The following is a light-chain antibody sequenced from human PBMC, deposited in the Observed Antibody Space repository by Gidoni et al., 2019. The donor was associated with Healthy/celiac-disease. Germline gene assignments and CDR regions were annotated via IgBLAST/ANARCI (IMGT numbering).Light chain of an antibody. CDR3: QQSNSTPPVCS. Sequence: DIQMTQSPSSLSASVGDRVTITCRASQSISSSLNWYQQKPGKAPKLLIYAASSLQSGVASRFSGSGSGTDFTLTISSLQPEDFATYYCQQSNSTPPVCSFGQGTKLEIK. CDR2: AAS. J-gene: IGKJ2*04. V-gene: IGKV1-39*01. CDR1: QSISSS.